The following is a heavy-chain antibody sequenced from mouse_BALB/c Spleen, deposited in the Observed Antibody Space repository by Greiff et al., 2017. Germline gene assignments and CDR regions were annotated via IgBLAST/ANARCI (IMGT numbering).Heavy chain of an antibody. Sequence: QVQLQQSGAELVKPGASVKLSCKASGYTFTSYYMYWVKQRPGQGLEWIGEINPSNGGTNFNEKFKSKATLTVDKSSSTAYMQLSSLTSEDSAVYYCTRSKDRNYYRDYAMDYWGQGTSVTVSS. V-gene: IGHV1S81*02. CDR1: GYTFTSYY. J-gene: IGHJ4*01. CDR3: TRSKDRNYYRDYAMDY. D-gene: IGHD1-1*01. CDR2: INPSNGGT.